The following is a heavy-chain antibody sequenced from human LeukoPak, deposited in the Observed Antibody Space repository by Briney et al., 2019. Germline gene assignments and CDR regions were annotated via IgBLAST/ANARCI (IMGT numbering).Heavy chain of an antibody. CDR3: AGVREYYDSSGYFSPYQWFDP. J-gene: IGHJ5*02. CDR1: GYTFTSYY. Sequence: ASVKVSCKASGYTFTSYYMHWVRQAPGQGLEWMGIINPSGGSTSYAQKFQGRVTMTRDMSTSTVYMELSSLRSDDTAVYYCAGVREYYDSSGYFSPYQWFDPWGQGTLVTVSS. V-gene: IGHV1-46*01. CDR2: INPSGGST. D-gene: IGHD3-22*01.